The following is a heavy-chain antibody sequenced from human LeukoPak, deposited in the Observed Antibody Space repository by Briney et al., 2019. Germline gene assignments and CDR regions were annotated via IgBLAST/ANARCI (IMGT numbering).Heavy chain of an antibody. CDR1: GYSISSGYY. CDR3: ARDNYDILTGYYRHFDY. J-gene: IGHJ4*02. V-gene: IGHV4-38-2*02. Sequence: PSETLSLTCTVSGYSISSGYYWGWIRQPPGKGLEWIGSIYHSGSTYYNPSLKSRVTISVDTSKNQFSLKLSSVTAADTAVYYCARDNYDILTGYYRHFDYWGQGTLVTVSS. CDR2: IYHSGST. D-gene: IGHD3-9*01.